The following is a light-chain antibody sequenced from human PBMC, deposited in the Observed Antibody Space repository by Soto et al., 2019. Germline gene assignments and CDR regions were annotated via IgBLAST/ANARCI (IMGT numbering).Light chain of an antibody. CDR1: SSDVGGYNY. V-gene: IGLV2-14*01. J-gene: IGLJ1*01. Sequence: QPALTQPASVSGSPGQSITISCTGTSSDVGGYNYVSWYQQYPGKAPKLMIYDVSNRPSGVSDRFSGSKSGNTASLTISGLQAEDEADYYCSSYKSSNTYVFGTGTKVTVL. CDR2: DVS. CDR3: SSYKSSNTYV.